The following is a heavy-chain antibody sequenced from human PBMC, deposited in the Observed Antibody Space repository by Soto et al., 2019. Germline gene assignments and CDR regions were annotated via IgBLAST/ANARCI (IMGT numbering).Heavy chain of an antibody. CDR3: AKGGLRGIGVVTDAGTSSDWFDP. CDR1: GFTFSSYA. V-gene: IGHV3-23*01. J-gene: IGHJ5*02. Sequence: PGGSLRLSCVASGFTFSSYAMSWVRQAPGKGLEWVSVISGSGVSTYYADSVKGRFTISRDNSKNTLYLQTKGLRAEDTAIYYCAKGGLRGIGVVTDAGTSSDWFDPWGQGTLVTVSS. D-gene: IGHD2-2*01. CDR2: ISGSGVST.